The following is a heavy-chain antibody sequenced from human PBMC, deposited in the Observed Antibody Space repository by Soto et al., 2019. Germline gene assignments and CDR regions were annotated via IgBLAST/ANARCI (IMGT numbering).Heavy chain of an antibody. V-gene: IGHV4-34*01. CDR1: GGSFSGYY. D-gene: IGHD2-15*01. CDR2: INHSGST. CDR3: ARVVVVAATQTWFDP. Sequence: PSETLSLTCAVYGGSFSGYYWSWIRQPPGKGLEWIGEINHSGSTNYNPSLKSRVTISVDTSKNQFSLKLSSVTAADTAVYYCARVVVVAATQTWFDPWGQGTLVTVSS. J-gene: IGHJ5*02.